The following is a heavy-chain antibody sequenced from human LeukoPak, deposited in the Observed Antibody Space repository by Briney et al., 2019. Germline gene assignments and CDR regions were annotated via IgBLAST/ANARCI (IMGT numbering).Heavy chain of an antibody. CDR1: GFTFSNYA. V-gene: IGHV3-23*01. CDR3: AKLWDRSIAAPIDA. CDR2: LSGSGGST. D-gene: IGHD6-6*01. J-gene: IGHJ5*02. Sequence: QSGGSLRLSCAASGFTFSNYAMSWVRQAPGKGLEWVPGLSGSGGSTYYADSVKGRFTISRDNSKNTLYLQMNSLRAEDTAVYYCAKLWDRSIAAPIDAWGQGTLVTVSS.